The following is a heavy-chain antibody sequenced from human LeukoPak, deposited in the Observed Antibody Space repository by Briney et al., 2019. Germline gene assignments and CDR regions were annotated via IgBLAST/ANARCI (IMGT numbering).Heavy chain of an antibody. D-gene: IGHD5-24*01. CDR3: ASPHRRDGYNLGFDC. Sequence: GGSLRLSCAASGFTFSSYAMHWVRQAPGKGLEWVAVISHDGSTKYYADSVKGRFTISRDNSKNALSLQMNSLTAEDTAVYFCASPHRRDGYNLGFDCWGQGTLVTVSS. CDR2: ISHDGSTK. CDR1: GFTFSSYA. J-gene: IGHJ4*02. V-gene: IGHV3-30*04.